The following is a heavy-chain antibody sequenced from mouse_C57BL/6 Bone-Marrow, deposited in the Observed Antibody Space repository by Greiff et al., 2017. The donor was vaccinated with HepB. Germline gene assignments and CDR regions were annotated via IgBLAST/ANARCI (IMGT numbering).Heavy chain of an antibody. V-gene: IGHV1-81*01. Sequence: VQLQQSGAELARPGASVKLSCKASGYTFTSYGISWVKQRTGQGLEWIGEIYPRSGNTYYNEKFKGKATLTADKSSSTAYMELRSLTSEDSAVYFCARGHYGSSPWCAYWGQGTLVTVSA. CDR3: ARGHYGSSPWCAY. J-gene: IGHJ3*01. D-gene: IGHD1-1*01. CDR1: GYTFTSYG. CDR2: IYPRSGNT.